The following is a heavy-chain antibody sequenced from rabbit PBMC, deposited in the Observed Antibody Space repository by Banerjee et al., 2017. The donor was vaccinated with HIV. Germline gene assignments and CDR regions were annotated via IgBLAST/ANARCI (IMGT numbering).Heavy chain of an antibody. CDR3: AREHGSNYYFNL. Sequence: QSLEESGGGLVQPEGSLTLTCTASGFSFSSSYYMCWVRQAPGKGLEWIACIYAGSSGSTYYASWAKGRFTISRSTSLNTVDLKMTSLTAADTATYFCAREHGSNYYFNLWGQGTLVTVS. D-gene: IGHD8-1*01. J-gene: IGHJ4*01. V-gene: IGHV1S40*01. CDR2: IYAGSSGST. CDR1: GFSFSSSYY.